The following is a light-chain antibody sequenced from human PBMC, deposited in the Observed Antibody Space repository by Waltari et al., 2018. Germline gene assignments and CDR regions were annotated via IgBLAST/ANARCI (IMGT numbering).Light chain of an antibody. CDR1: STNIGVNP. Sequence: QSVMTQPPSVSGPPGQRLTIYCSSSSTNIGVNPVTWYQQVPGTAPKVLIYNNNERPSGVPDRFSGSTSGTSASLAISGLQSEDEAEYYCAAWDDRLNGILFGGGTKLTVL. V-gene: IGLV1-44*01. CDR2: NNN. J-gene: IGLJ3*02. CDR3: AAWDDRLNGIL.